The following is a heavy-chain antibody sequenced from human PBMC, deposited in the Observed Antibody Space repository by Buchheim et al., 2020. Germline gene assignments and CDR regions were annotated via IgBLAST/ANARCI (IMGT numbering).Heavy chain of an antibody. CDR2: INPSGGST. J-gene: IGHJ6*02. CDR1: GYTFTSYY. Sequence: QVQLVQSGAEVKKPGASVKVSCKASGYTFTSYYMHWVRQAPGQGLEWMGIINPSGGSTSYAQKFQGRVTMTRDTSTSTVSMELSSLRSEDTAVYYCASLVANDQRDYYYGMDVWGQGTT. D-gene: IGHD5-12*01. CDR3: ASLVANDQRDYYYGMDV. V-gene: IGHV1-46*01.